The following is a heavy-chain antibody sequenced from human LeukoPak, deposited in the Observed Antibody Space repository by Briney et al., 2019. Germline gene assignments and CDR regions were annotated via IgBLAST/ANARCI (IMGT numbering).Heavy chain of an antibody. CDR2: INPKSGGT. CDR1: GYTFADYF. Sequence: ASVKVSCKASGYTFADYFIHWVRQAPGQGPEWMGWINPKSGGTHYVQKFQGRVTMTRDRSMSAAYMELRSLRSDDMAVYYCARDLRIAAAGTLYYYGMDVWGQGTTVTVSS. D-gene: IGHD6-13*01. J-gene: IGHJ6*02. CDR3: ARDLRIAAAGTLYYYGMDV. V-gene: IGHV1-2*02.